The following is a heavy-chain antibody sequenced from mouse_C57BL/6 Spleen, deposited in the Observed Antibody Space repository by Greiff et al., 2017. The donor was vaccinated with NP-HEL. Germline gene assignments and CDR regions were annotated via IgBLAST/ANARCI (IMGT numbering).Heavy chain of an antibody. CDR1: GYTFTSYW. CDR2: INPSSGYT. D-gene: IGHD1-1*01. CDR3: ARGDGSYAMDY. V-gene: IGHV1-7*01. Sequence: QVHVKQSGAELAKPGASVKLSCKASGYTFTSYWMHWVKQRPGQGLEWIGYINPSSGYTKYNQKFKDTATLTADKTSSTAYMQLSSLTYEDSAVYYCARGDGSYAMDYWGQGTSVTVSS. J-gene: IGHJ4*01.